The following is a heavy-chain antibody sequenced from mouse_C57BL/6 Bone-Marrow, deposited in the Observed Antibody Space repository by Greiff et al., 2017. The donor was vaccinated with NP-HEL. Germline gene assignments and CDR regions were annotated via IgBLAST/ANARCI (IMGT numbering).Heavy chain of an antibody. CDR3: ARGGKKEGGYWYFDV. Sequence: QVQLQQPGAELVKPGASVKLSCKASGYTFTSYWMHWVKQRPGQGLEWIGMIHPTSGSTNYNEKFKSKATLTVDKSSSTAYMQLSSLTSEDSAVYYCARGGKKEGGYWYFDVWGTGTTVTVSS. CDR1: GYTFTSYW. J-gene: IGHJ1*03. CDR2: IHPTSGST. V-gene: IGHV1-64*01.